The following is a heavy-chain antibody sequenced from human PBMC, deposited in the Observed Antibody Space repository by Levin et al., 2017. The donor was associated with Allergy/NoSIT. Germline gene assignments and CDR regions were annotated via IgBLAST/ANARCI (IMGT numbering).Heavy chain of an antibody. V-gene: IGHV3-23*01. D-gene: IGHD6-19*01. CDR2: ISGSGGST. J-gene: IGHJ4*02. CDR3: AKDPGYSSGWYTGGVIDY. CDR1: GFTFSSYA. Sequence: AGGSLRLSCAASGFTFSSYAMSWVRQAPGKGLEWVSAISGSGGSTYYADSVKGRFTISRDNSKNTLYLQMNSLRAEDTAVYYCAKDPGYSSGWYTGGVIDYWGQGTLVTVSS.